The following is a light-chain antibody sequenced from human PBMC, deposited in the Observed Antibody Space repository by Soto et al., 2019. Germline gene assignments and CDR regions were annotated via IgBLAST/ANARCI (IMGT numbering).Light chain of an antibody. V-gene: IGLV1-44*01. CDR3: AAWDDSLNGYV. CDR1: TSNIGTNT. CDR2: SDT. J-gene: IGLJ1*01. Sequence: QAVVTQPPSASGTPGQRVTISCSGSTSNIGTNTVNWYQQLTGTAPKLLIYSDTQRPSGVPDRFSGSKSGTSASLAISGLQSEDEADYYCAAWDDSLNGYVFGTGTKLTVL.